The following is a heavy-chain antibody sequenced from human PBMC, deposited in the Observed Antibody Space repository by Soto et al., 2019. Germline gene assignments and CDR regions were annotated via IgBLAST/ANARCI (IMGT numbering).Heavy chain of an antibody. CDR3: AREYRSSWYGWFHP. CDR1: GYTFNTYG. D-gene: IGHD6-13*01. V-gene: IGHV1-18*04. CDR2: ISPFNGNT. Sequence: QVQLVQSGAEVKKPGASVKVSCKASGYTFNTYGISWVRQAPGQGLEWMGWISPFNGNTKYAQQFQGRVTMTTDTSTSTAYMELRSLRSDDTALYYCAREYRSSWYGWFHPWGQGTLVTVSS. J-gene: IGHJ5*02.